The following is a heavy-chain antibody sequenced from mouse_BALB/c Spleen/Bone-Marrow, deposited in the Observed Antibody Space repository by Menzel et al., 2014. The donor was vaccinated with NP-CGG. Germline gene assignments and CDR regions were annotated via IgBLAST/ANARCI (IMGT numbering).Heavy chain of an antibody. CDR3: ARSGRYDGFAY. V-gene: IGHV1-14*01. CDR2: INSYNDGT. J-gene: IGHJ3*01. D-gene: IGHD2-14*01. Sequence: VQLQQSGPELVKPGASVKMSCKASGYTFTSYVMHWVKQKPGQGLEWIGYINSYNDGTKYNEKFKGKATLTSDKSSSTAYMELSSLTSEDSAVYYCARSGRYDGFAYWGQGTLVTVSA. CDR1: GYTFTSYV.